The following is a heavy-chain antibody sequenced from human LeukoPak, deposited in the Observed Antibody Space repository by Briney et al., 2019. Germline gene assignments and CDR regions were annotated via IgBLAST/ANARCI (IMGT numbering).Heavy chain of an antibody. CDR1: GGSFSGYY. D-gene: IGHD1-26*01. CDR2: INHSGST. CDR3: ASTTKESGSYTDY. J-gene: IGHJ4*02. V-gene: IGHV4-34*01. Sequence: PSETLSLTCAVYGGSFSGYYWSWIRQPPGKGLEWIGEINHSGSTNYNPSLKSRVTISVDTSKNQFSLKLSSVTAADTAVYYCASTTKESGSYTDYWGQGTLVTVSS.